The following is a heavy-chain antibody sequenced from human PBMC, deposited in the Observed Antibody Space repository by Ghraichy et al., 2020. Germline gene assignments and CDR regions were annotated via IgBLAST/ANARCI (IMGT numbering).Heavy chain of an antibody. J-gene: IGHJ4*02. D-gene: IGHD3-22*01. V-gene: IGHV3-48*02. CDR2: ISRSGSLM. CDR1: GFSFSTYS. CDR3: AREMSDSSGYYYTDY. Sequence: GESLNISCATSGFSFSTYSMNWVRQAPGKGLEWLSYISRSGSLMFYADSVKGRFTISRDNDKNSLSLQMNSLRDEDTAVYYCAREMSDSSGYYYTDYWGQGALVTVSS.